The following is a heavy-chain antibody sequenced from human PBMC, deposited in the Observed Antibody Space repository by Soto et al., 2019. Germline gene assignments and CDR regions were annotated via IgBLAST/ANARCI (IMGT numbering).Heavy chain of an antibody. Sequence: PSETLSLTCTASGGSISSYYWSWIRQPPGKGLEWIGYIYYSGSTNYNPSLKSRVTISVDTSKNQFSLKLSSVTAADTAVYYCARARSQQQLEGMDVWGQGTTVTVSS. D-gene: IGHD6-6*01. CDR2: IYYSGST. V-gene: IGHV4-59*01. CDR3: ARARSQQQLEGMDV. J-gene: IGHJ6*02. CDR1: GGSISSYY.